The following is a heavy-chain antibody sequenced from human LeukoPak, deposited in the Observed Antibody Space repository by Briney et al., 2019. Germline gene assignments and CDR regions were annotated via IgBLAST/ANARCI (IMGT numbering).Heavy chain of an antibody. J-gene: IGHJ5*02. CDR2: LSYSGNT. Sequence: SETLSLTCSVPGGSISNSRYYWGWIRQPPGKGLEWIGRLSYSGNTYYNPYLRSRVTMSVDTSKNQFSLKLSSVTAADTALYYCATHFMVRGVRSWFDPWGQGTLVTVSS. CDR1: GGSISNSRYY. CDR3: ATHFMVRGVRSWFDP. D-gene: IGHD3-10*01. V-gene: IGHV4-39*01.